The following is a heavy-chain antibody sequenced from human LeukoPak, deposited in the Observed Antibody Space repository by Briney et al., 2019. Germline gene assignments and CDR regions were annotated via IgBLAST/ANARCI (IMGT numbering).Heavy chain of an antibody. CDR2: IKQDGSAK. CDR3: ARVRLHLWEPTAFDI. CDR1: GFTFDDYG. Sequence: PGGSLRLSCAASGFTFDDYGMTWVRQAPGKGLEWVANIKQDGSAKYYVESVKGRFTISRDNARNSLYLQMNSLRAEDTAVYYCARVRLHLWEPTAFDIWGQGTMVTVSS. J-gene: IGHJ3*02. D-gene: IGHD5-18*01. V-gene: IGHV3-7*01.